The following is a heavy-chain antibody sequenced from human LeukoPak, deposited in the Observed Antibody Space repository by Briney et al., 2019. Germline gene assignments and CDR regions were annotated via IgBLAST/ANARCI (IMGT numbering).Heavy chain of an antibody. Sequence: GGSLRLSCAASGFTFSSYAMSWVRQAPGKGLEWVSAISGSGGSTYYADSVKGRFTISRDNSKNTLYLQMNSLRAEDTAVYYCATALFYGDPWPQTAFDIWGQGTMVTVSS. CDR2: ISGSGGST. V-gene: IGHV3-23*01. CDR3: ATALFYGDPWPQTAFDI. J-gene: IGHJ3*02. CDR1: GFTFSSYA. D-gene: IGHD4-17*01.